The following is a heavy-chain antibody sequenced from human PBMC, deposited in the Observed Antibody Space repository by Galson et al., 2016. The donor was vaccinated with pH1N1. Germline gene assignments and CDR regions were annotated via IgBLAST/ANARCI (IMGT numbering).Heavy chain of an antibody. CDR1: GFSLSTSGMC. CDR3: ARFLVGHYSYDMDV. V-gene: IGHV2-70*01. D-gene: IGHD1-26*01. CDR2: IDWDDDK. J-gene: IGHJ6*02. Sequence: PALVKPTQTLTLTCTFSGFSLSTSGMCVSWIRQPPGKALEWLALIDWDDDKYYSTSLKTRLTISKDTSKNQVVLTMTNMDPVDTATYYCARFLVGHYSYDMDVWGQGTTVTVSS.